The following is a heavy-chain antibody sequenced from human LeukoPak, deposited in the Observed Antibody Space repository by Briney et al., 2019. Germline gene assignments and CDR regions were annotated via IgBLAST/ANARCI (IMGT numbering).Heavy chain of an antibody. D-gene: IGHD5-18*01. CDR1: GYTLTELS. CDR2: FDPGDGET. Sequence: VASVKVSCKVSGYTLTELSMHWVRQAPGKGLEWMGGFDPGDGETIYAQKFQGRVTMTDDTSTDTTYMELSSLRSEGTAIYYCATDFDTAMGNWGQGTLVTVSS. V-gene: IGHV1-24*01. J-gene: IGHJ4*02. CDR3: ATDFDTAMGN.